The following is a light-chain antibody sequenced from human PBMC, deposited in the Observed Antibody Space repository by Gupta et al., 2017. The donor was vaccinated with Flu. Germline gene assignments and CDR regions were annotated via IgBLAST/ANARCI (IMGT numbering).Light chain of an antibody. V-gene: IGKV3-11*01. CDR3: QQRDNWPLA. CDR2: DGS. CDR1: QSVGVY. J-gene: IGKJ5*01. Sequence: PATLSLSPGERATLSCRASQSVGVYLAWYQQKPGQAPRLLIYDGSNRATGIPVRFSGSGSGTDFTLTISSLEPEDFAVYYCQQRDNWPLAFGQGTRLEIK.